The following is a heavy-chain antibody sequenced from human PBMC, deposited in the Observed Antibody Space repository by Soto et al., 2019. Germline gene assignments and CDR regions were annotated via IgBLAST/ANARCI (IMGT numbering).Heavy chain of an antibody. CDR2: INHSGST. D-gene: IGHD2-2*01. J-gene: IGHJ3*02. Sequence: QVQLQQWGAGLLKPSETLSLTCAVYGGSFSGYYWSWIRQPPGKGLEWIGEINHSGSTNYNPSLKSRVTISVDTSKNQFTLKLSSVTAADTAVYYCARWGVVVPAATGDAFDIWGQGTMVTVSP. V-gene: IGHV4-34*01. CDR3: ARWGVVVPAATGDAFDI. CDR1: GGSFSGYY.